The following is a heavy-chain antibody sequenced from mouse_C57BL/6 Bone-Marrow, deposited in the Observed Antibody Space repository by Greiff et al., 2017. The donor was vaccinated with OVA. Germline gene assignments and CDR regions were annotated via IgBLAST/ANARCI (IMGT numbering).Heavy chain of an antibody. V-gene: IGHV5-4*01. CDR1: GFTFSSYA. D-gene: IGHD1-1*01. CDR3: ARDGVITTVVRTYYFDY. CDR2: ISDGGSYT. Sequence: EVQRVESGGGLVKPGGSLKLSCAASGFTFSSYAMSWVRQTPEKRLEWVATISDGGSYTYYPDNVKGRFTIARDNAKNNLYLQMSHLKSEDTAMYYGARDGVITTVVRTYYFDYWGQGTTLTVSS. J-gene: IGHJ2*01.